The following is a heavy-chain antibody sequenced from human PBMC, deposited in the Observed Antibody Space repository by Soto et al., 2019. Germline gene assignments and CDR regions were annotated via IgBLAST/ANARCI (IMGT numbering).Heavy chain of an antibody. CDR2: IYYSGRT. J-gene: IGHJ4*02. CDR3: ARKAGPSAAFDY. V-gene: IGHV4-31*03. Sequence: QVQLQESGPGLVKPSQTLSLTCTVSGGSISSGGHYWSWIRQHPGKGLEWIGYIYYSGRTYYNPSLKSRVTISVDTSKNQFSLKLSSVTAADTAVYYCARKAGPSAAFDYWGQRTLVTVSS. CDR1: GGSISSGGHY. D-gene: IGHD6-6*01.